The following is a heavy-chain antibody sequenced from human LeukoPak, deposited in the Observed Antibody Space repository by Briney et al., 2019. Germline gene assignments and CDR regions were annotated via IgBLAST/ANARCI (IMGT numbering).Heavy chain of an antibody. D-gene: IGHD5-18*01. CDR3: AKDPYSYGFPDDDY. J-gene: IGHJ4*02. V-gene: IGHV3-23*01. CDR1: GFTFSSYA. Sequence: PGGSLRLSCAASGFTFSSYAMSWVRQAPGKGLEWVSAISGSGGSTYYADSVKGRFTISRDNSKNTLYLQMNSLRAEDTAVYYCAKDPYSYGFPDDDYWGQGTLVSVSS. CDR2: ISGSGGST.